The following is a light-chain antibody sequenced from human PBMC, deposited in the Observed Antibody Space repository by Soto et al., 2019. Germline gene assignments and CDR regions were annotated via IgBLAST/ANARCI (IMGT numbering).Light chain of an antibody. V-gene: IGLV2-23*01. Sequence: QSALTQPASVSGSPGQSITISCTGSSNDFGSYNPVSWYQQHPGEAPKLMIYEDAQRPSGVSNRFSGSKSGHTASLTISGIQAEYEADYYCCSYAGSNTYVFGTGTKLTVL. CDR2: EDA. CDR3: CSYAGSNTYV. CDR1: SNDFGSYNP. J-gene: IGLJ1*01.